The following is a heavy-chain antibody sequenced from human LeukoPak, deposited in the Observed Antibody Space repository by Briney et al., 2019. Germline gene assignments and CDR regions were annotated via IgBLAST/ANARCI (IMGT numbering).Heavy chain of an antibody. Sequence: KPSETLSLTCTVSGGSISSYYWSWIRQPPGKGLGWIGYIYYSGSTNYNPSLKSRVTISVDTSKNQFSLKLSSVTAADTAVYYCARDLRSGYDFWSGYYLGAFDIWGQGTMVTVSS. CDR2: IYYSGST. D-gene: IGHD3-3*01. J-gene: IGHJ3*02. V-gene: IGHV4-59*01. CDR1: GGSISSYY. CDR3: ARDLRSGYDFWSGYYLGAFDI.